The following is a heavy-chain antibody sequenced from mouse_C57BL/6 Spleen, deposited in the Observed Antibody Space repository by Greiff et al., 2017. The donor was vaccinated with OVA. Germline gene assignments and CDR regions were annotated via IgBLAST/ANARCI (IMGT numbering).Heavy chain of an antibody. CDR3: VGSPYGSSYGLFAY. V-gene: IGHV10-1*01. Sequence: EVQGVESGGGLVQPKGSLKLSCAASGFSFNTYAMNWVRQAPGKGLEWVARIRSKSNNYATYYADSVKDRFTISRDDSESMLYLQMNNLKTEDTAMYYCVGSPYGSSYGLFAYWGQGTLVTVSA. D-gene: IGHD1-1*01. CDR2: IRSKSNNYAT. CDR1: GFSFNTYA. J-gene: IGHJ3*01.